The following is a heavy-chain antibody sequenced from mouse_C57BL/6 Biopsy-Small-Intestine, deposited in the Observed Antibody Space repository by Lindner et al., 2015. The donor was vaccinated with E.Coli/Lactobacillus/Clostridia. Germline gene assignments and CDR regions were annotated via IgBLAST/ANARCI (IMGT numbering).Heavy chain of an antibody. J-gene: IGHJ4*01. D-gene: IGHD6-2*01. V-gene: IGHV1-81*01. CDR1: GYTFTTYG. CDR2: ISAYNGNT. CDR3: ARDMYSSSSPSRY. Sequence: SVKVSCKASGYTFTTYGISWVRQAPGQGLEWMGWISAYNGNTNYAQKLQGRVTMTTDTPTRTAYMELRSLRSDDTAVYYCARDMYSSSSPSRYWGQGTLVTVSS.